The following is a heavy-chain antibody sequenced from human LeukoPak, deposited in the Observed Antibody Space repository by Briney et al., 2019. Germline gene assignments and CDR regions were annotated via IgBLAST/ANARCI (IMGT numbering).Heavy chain of an antibody. J-gene: IGHJ4*02. CDR3: ARVIQDLYPYHFDY. D-gene: IGHD5/OR15-5a*01. V-gene: IGHV4-39*07. CDR2: IYYGGST. CDR1: GGSISSSSYY. Sequence: PSETLSLTCSVSGGSISSSSYYWGWIRQPPGKGLEWIVTIYYGGSTYYNPSLKSRVTISVDTSKNQFSLKLRSMTAADTAVYYCARVIQDLYPYHFDYWGQGTLVTVSS.